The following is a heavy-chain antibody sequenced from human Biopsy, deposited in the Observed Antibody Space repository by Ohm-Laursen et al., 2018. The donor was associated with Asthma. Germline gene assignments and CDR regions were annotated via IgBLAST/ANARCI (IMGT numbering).Heavy chain of an antibody. J-gene: IGHJ4*02. CDR2: MYYGETT. CDR1: GASITSSAYY. Sequence: GTLSLAWSVSGASITSSAYYWGWIRQPPGKGLEWIGSMYYGETTYYSPSLKSRVTISVDTSKNQFSLILSSVTAADTAVYYCARHDHRWDTYADFWGQGTLVTVSS. V-gene: IGHV4-39*01. CDR3: ARHDHRWDTYADF. D-gene: IGHD2-2*01.